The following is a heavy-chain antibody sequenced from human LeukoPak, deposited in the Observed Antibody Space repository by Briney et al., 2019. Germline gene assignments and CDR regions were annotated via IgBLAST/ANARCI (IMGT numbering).Heavy chain of an antibody. Sequence: PGGSLRLSCAASGFNFNNYWMSWLRQAPGKGLEWVSSISGSGGSTYYADSVKGRFTISRDNSKNTLYLQMNSLRAEDTAVYYCAKRYYYDSSAAPDYWGQGTLVTVSS. J-gene: IGHJ4*02. CDR3: AKRYYYDSSAAPDY. CDR2: ISGSGGST. CDR1: GFNFNNYW. V-gene: IGHV3-23*01. D-gene: IGHD3-22*01.